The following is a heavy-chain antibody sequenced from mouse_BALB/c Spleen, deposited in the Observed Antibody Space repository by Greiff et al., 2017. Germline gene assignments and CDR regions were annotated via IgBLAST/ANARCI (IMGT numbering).Heavy chain of an antibody. CDR1: GFTFSSYG. V-gene: IGHV5-6*01. D-gene: IGHD3-2*01. Sequence: EVKLVESGGDLVKPGGSLKLSCAASGFTFSSYGMSWVRQTPDKRLEWVATISSGGSYTYYPDSVKGRFTISRDNAKNTLYLQMSSLKSEDTAMYYCARGGDSSGYLFAYWGQGTLVTVSA. CDR3: ARGGDSSGYLFAY. CDR2: ISSGGSYT. J-gene: IGHJ3*01.